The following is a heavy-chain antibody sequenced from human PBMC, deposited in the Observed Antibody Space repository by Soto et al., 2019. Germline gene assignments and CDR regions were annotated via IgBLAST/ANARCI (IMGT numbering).Heavy chain of an antibody. CDR3: ARDKITGLFDY. V-gene: IGHV4-34*01. CDR1: GGSFSGYY. CDR2: INHSGST. D-gene: IGHD2-8*02. J-gene: IGHJ4*02. Sequence: EQLQQWGAGLLKPSETLSLTCAVYGGSFSGYYWTWIRQPPGTGLEGIGEINHSGSTNYNPPLKRRVTISVDTSEHQVSLKLTSAAAADTAVYYCARDKITGLFDYWGEGTLVTVSS.